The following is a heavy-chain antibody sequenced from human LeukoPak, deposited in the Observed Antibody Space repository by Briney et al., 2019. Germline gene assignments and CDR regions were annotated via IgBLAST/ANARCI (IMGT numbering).Heavy chain of an antibody. D-gene: IGHD3-10*01. V-gene: IGHV3-30*18. Sequence: GGSLRLSCAASGFTFSSYGMHWVRQAPGKGLEWVAVISYDGSNKYYADSVKGRFTISRDNSKNTLYLQMNSLRAEDTAVYYCAKTWIMRGGLDYWGQGTLVTVSS. J-gene: IGHJ4*02. CDR2: ISYDGSNK. CDR3: AKTWIMRGGLDY. CDR1: GFTFSSYG.